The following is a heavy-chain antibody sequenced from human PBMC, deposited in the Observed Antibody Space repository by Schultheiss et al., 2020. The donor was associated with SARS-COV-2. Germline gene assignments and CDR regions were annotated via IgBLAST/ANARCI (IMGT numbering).Heavy chain of an antibody. V-gene: IGHV3-53*01. Sequence: GGSLRLSCEASGFTINSNSMTWVRQSPRKGLEWVSLISSFDNTYYADSVKGRFTISRDNSKNTLYLQMNSLRAEDTALYYCAREGPRRAGGRIQLWLRSYGMDVWGQGTTVTVSS. CDR1: GFTINSNS. CDR3: AREGPRRAGGRIQLWLRSYGMDV. CDR2: ISSFDNT. J-gene: IGHJ6*02. D-gene: IGHD5-18*01.